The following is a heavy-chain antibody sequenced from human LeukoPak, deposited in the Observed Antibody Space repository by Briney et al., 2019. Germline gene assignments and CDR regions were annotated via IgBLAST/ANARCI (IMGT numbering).Heavy chain of an antibody. D-gene: IGHD3-22*01. CDR1: GYTFTSYG. Sequence: ASVKVSCKASGYTFTSYGISWVRQAPGQGLEWMGWISAYNGNTNYAQKLQGRVTMTTDTSTSTAYMELRSLRSDDTAVYYCARDRYYYDSTGYKSWFDPWGQGTLVTVSS. J-gene: IGHJ5*02. CDR3: ARDRYYYDSTGYKSWFDP. CDR2: ISAYNGNT. V-gene: IGHV1-18*01.